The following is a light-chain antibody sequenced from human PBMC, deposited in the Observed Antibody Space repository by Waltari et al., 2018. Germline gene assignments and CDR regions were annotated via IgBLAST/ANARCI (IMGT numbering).Light chain of an antibody. CDR2: EVT. Sequence: QSALTHPPSAAGSPGQSVTISCTGTRGDVGGYNYVSWYQQHPGNAPKRVIFEVTKRPSGVPDRFSGSESGNTASLTVSGLQADDEAYYYCSSYVGRNNVIFGGGTKLTVL. CDR3: SSYVGRNNVI. CDR1: RGDVGGYNY. V-gene: IGLV2-8*01. J-gene: IGLJ2*01.